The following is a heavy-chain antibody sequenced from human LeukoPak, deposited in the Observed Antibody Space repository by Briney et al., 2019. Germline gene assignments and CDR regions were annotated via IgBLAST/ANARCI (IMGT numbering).Heavy chain of an antibody. D-gene: IGHD6-19*01. CDR3: ASSHSSVWFLEAEYFQH. CDR2: ISGSGGST. CDR1: GFTFSSYA. Sequence: PGGSLRLSCAASGFTFSSYAISWVSQAPGKGLEWVSAISGSGGSTYYADSVKGRLTIARDNSKNTLYLQMNSLRAEDTAVYYCASSHSSVWFLEAEYFQHWGQGTLVTVSS. J-gene: IGHJ1*01. V-gene: IGHV3-23*01.